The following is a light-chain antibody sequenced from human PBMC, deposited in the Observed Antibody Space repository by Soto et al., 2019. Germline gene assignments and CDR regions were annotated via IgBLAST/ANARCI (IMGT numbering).Light chain of an antibody. CDR2: DAS. CDR1: QSINNY. J-gene: IGKJ4*01. CDR3: QYRGIWPPGAT. Sequence: EIVLTQSPVTLSLSPGERATLSCRASQSINNYLAWYQQKPGQPPRLLIYDASNRATAIPVRFSGSGSGTDFTLTFSSLEAEDSAVYYCQYRGIWPPGATFGGGTKVEIK. V-gene: IGKV3-11*01.